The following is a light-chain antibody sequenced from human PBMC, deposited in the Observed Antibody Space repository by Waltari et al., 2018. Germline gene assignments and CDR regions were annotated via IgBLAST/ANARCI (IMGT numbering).Light chain of an antibody. V-gene: IGKV3-15*01. CDR1: QSVSSS. CDR3: QQYKNWPPMYT. CDR2: GAS. J-gene: IGKJ2*01. Sequence: EIVMTQSPATLSVSPGERATLSCRASQSVSSSLAWYQQKPGRAPRLLIYGASTRATGIPARFSGSGSGTEFTLTINSLQSEDSAVYYCQQYKNWPPMYTFGQWTKLEIK.